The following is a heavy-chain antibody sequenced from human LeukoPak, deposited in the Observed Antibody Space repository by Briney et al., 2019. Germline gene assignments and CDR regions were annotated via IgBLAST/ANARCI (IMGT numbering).Heavy chain of an antibody. D-gene: IGHD2-15*01. CDR1: GFTFSSYG. Sequence: GGSLRLSCAASGFTFSSYGMHWVRQTPGKGLEWVAVISYDGSNKYYADSVKGRFTISRDNSKNTLYLQMNSLRAEDTAVYYCARDMVGYCSGGSCFTTYYFDYWGQGTLVTVSS. V-gene: IGHV3-30*03. J-gene: IGHJ4*02. CDR3: ARDMVGYCSGGSCFTTYYFDY. CDR2: ISYDGSNK.